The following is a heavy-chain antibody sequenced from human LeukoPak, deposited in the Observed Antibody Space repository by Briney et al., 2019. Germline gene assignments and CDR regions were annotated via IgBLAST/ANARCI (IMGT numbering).Heavy chain of an antibody. J-gene: IGHJ6*03. CDR2: IHTSGST. D-gene: IGHD6-13*01. CDR3: ARGNWAAAGTWSYYYYYMDV. CDR1: SGSISSGDYY. V-gene: IGHV4-61*02. Sequence: SQTLSLTCTVSSGSISSGDYYWRWIRQPAGKGLEWIGRIHTSGSTNYNPSLKSRVTLLNPPSKNHFSLKLSSVTAADTAVYYCARGNWAAAGTWSYYYYYMDVWGKGTTVTISS.